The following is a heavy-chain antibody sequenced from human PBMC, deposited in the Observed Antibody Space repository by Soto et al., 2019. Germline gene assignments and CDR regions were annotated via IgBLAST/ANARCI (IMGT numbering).Heavy chain of an antibody. V-gene: IGHV4-31*03. Sequence: QVQLQESGPGLVKPSQTLSLTCTVSGGSISSGGYYWSWILQHPGKGLEWIGYIYYSGSTYYNPSLKSRVTISVDTSKNQFSLKLSSVTAADTAVYYCAREGEDYYDSSGYYYYYGMDVWGQGTTVTVSS. CDR2: IYYSGST. D-gene: IGHD3-22*01. J-gene: IGHJ6*02. CDR3: AREGEDYYDSSGYYYYYGMDV. CDR1: GGSISSGGYY.